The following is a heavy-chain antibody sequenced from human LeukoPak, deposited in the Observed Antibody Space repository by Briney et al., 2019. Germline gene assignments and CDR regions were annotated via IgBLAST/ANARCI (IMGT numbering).Heavy chain of an antibody. CDR1: GFTFTTYA. J-gene: IGHJ4*02. CDR3: ARGGTMYYGSGNFDY. Sequence: GRSLRLSCAASGFTFTTYAMSWVRQAPGKGLEWVSAISGSGSSTYYPDSVKGRFTISRDNSKNTLYLQMNSLRAEDTAVYYCARGGTMYYGSGNFDYWGQGTLVTVSS. CDR2: ISGSGSST. D-gene: IGHD3-10*01. V-gene: IGHV3-23*01.